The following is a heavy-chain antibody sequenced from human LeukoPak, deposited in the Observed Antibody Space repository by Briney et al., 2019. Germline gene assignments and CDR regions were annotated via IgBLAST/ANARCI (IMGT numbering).Heavy chain of an antibody. Sequence: SVKVSCKASGGTFSSYAISWVRQAPGQGLEWMGGIIPIFGTANYAQKFQGRVTITTDESTSTAYMELSSLRSEDTAVYYCARDRRYYYDSSGSFDYWGQGTLVTVSS. J-gene: IGHJ4*02. CDR3: ARDRRYYYDSSGSFDY. CDR2: IIPIFGTA. V-gene: IGHV1-69*05. CDR1: GGTFSSYA. D-gene: IGHD3-22*01.